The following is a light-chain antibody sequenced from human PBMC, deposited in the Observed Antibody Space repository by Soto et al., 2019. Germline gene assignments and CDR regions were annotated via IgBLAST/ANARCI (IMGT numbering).Light chain of an antibody. CDR2: EVS. CDR3: CSKSGGTSVI. Sequence: QSVLTQPASVSESPGQSITISCTGTSSDVGSYNLVSWYQQHPGKVPKLVIYEVSNRPSGVSARFSGSKSGNTASLTISGLQVEDEADYCCCSKSGGTSVIFGGGTKLTVL. V-gene: IGLV2-23*02. CDR1: SSDVGSYNL. J-gene: IGLJ2*01.